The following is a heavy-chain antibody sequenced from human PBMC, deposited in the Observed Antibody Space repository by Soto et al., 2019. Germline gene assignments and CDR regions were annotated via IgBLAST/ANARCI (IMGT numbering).Heavy chain of an antibody. CDR2: IIANNGKT. CDR3: ARGVSKLQWLPQDFDY. Sequence: ASVKVSCKASGGTFSSYTISWVRQAPGQGLEWMGWIIANNGKTNYAQKLQGRVTMTTDTSTSTAYMELRSLRSDDTAVYYCARGVSKLQWLPQDFDYWGQGTLVTVS. V-gene: IGHV1-18*01. D-gene: IGHD6-19*01. CDR1: GGTFSSYT. J-gene: IGHJ4*02.